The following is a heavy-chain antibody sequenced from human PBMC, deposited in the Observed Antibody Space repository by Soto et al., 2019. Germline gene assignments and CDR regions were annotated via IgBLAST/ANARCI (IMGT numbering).Heavy chain of an antibody. J-gene: IGHJ4*02. D-gene: IGHD6-19*01. CDR2: INRDGSNT. CDR3: AVAVAGPTAIGY. V-gene: IGHV3-74*01. CDR1: GFTFSSYW. Sequence: EVQLVESGGGLVQPGGSLRLSCAASGFTFSSYWMHWVHQAPGKGLVWVSRINRDGSNTNYADSVKGRFTISRDNAKNTLYLQMNSLRAEDTAVYYCAVAVAGPTAIGYWGQGTLVTVSS.